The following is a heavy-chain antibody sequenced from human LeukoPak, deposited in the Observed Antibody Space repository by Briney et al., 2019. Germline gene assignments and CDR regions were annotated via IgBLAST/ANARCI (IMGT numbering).Heavy chain of an antibody. V-gene: IGHV5-51*01. Sequence: GESLQISCKGSGYSFTSYWIGWVRQLPGKGLEWMGIIYPGDSDTRYSPSFQGQVIVSADKSISTAYLQWSSLKASDTAMYYCARRAYCGGDCYLDYWGQGTLVTVSS. D-gene: IGHD2-21*02. CDR3: ARRAYCGGDCYLDY. J-gene: IGHJ4*02. CDR1: GYSFTSYW. CDR2: IYPGDSDT.